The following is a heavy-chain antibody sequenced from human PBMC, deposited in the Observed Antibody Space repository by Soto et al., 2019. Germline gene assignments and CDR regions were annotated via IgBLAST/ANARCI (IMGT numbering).Heavy chain of an antibody. J-gene: IGHJ5*02. CDR1: GYSFTGHY. V-gene: IGHV1-46*03. Sequence: ASAKVASKAIGYSFTGHYMHWVRQAPGQGLEWMGTIFPGRTNVAYAQKFQGRVTMTKDTSTSTVYMELNSLTSDDTAVYYCARDQSWDDLVWWFDRWGQGTLVTVSS. CDR3: ARDQSWDDLVWWFDR. CDR2: IFPGRTNV. D-gene: IGHD1-1*01.